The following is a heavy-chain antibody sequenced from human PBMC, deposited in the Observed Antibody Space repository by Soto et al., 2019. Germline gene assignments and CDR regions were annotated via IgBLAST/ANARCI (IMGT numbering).Heavy chain of an antibody. CDR2: INTSGRTM. V-gene: IGHV3-48*03. J-gene: IGHJ2*01. CDR1: GFTLGSYE. CDR3: ARVEDRSGWYFNL. Sequence: GGSLRLSCAASGFTLGSYEMNWVRQAPGKGLEWVSYINTSGRTMFYADSVKGRFTISRDNAKRSLYLQMDSLRAEDTAVYYCARVEDRSGWYFNLWGRGTLVTVSS.